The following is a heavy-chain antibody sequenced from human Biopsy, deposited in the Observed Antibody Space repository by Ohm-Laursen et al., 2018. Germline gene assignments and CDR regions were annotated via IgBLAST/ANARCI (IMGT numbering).Heavy chain of an antibody. V-gene: IGHV4-31*01. Sequence: TLSLTCTVSGVSINGGRYYWNWPRHHPGKGLEWIGNIFYSANTYYNPSLKSKVTISVDTSKNQYILKLSSVAAADTAVYYCARLGSGDYFPAFFDFWGQGALVTVSS. D-gene: IGHD5-12*01. CDR1: GVSINGGRYY. CDR2: IFYSANT. CDR3: ARLGSGDYFPAFFDF. J-gene: IGHJ4*02.